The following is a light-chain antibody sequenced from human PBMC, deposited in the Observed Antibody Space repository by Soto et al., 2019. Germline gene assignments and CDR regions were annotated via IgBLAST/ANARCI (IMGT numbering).Light chain of an antibody. J-gene: IGLJ1*01. V-gene: IGLV2-14*01. CDR2: EVS. CDR1: NSDVGADNY. Sequence: QSALTQPASVSGSPGQSITISCTGANSDVGADNYVSWYQQHPGKAPKLIIYEVSNRPSGVSNRFSGSKSGDTASLTISGLQADDEADYYCSSYTTNSAPFVFGTGTKVTVL. CDR3: SSYTTNSAPFV.